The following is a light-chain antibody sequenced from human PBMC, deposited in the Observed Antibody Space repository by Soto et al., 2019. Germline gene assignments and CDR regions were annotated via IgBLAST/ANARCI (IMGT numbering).Light chain of an antibody. CDR1: QSITSN. CDR3: QQYSSWVT. J-gene: IGKJ4*01. V-gene: IGKV3-15*01. Sequence: EIVMTQSPVTLSLSPGDTATLSCRASQSITSNLAWYQQKPGQPPRLLIYDASTRATGIPARFSGSGSGTEFTLIISNLQSEDFPVYYCQQYSSWVTFGGGTQLEIE. CDR2: DAS.